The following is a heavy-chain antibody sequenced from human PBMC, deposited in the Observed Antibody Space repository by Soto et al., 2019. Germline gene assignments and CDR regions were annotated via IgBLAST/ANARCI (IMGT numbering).Heavy chain of an antibody. D-gene: IGHD3-22*01. CDR1: GDTFSSYG. Sequence: SVKVSCKASGDTFSSYGISWVRQAPGQGLEWMGGIIPLFGKTNYAQRFQGRVTITADKSTDTAYMELSSLRSEDTAIYYCARVNYYDSSGYYGYFDLWGQGTLVTVSS. CDR3: ARVNYYDSSGYYGYFDL. CDR2: IIPLFGKT. J-gene: IGHJ5*02. V-gene: IGHV1-69*06.